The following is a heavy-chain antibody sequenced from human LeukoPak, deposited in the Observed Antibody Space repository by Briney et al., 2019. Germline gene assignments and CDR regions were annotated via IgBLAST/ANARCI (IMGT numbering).Heavy chain of an antibody. CDR3: ARDPRPLGYCSRNNCYKDGGVYNWFDP. J-gene: IGHJ5*02. Sequence: GRSLRLSCAASGFTFSDYYMVWIRQAPGKGLQLLSYISSGGTIYYADSVKGRFSVSRDNAKNSLYLQMNSLTADDTAVYYCARDPRPLGYCSRNNCYKDGGVYNWFDPWGQGTLVTVSS. CDR2: ISSGGTI. D-gene: IGHD2-2*02. CDR1: GFTFSDYY. V-gene: IGHV3-11*01.